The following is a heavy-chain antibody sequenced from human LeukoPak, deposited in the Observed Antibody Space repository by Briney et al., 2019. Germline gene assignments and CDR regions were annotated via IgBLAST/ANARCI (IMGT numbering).Heavy chain of an antibody. V-gene: IGHV4-4*07. CDR2: IYTSGST. CDR3: AKDTGYSSGWANWFDP. D-gene: IGHD6-19*01. CDR1: GGSISSYY. J-gene: IGHJ5*02. Sequence: SETLSLTCTVSGGSISSYYWSWIRQPAGRGLEWIGRIYTSGSTNYNPSLKSRVTMSVDTSKNQFSLKLSSVTAADTAVYYCAKDTGYSSGWANWFDPWGQGTLVTVSS.